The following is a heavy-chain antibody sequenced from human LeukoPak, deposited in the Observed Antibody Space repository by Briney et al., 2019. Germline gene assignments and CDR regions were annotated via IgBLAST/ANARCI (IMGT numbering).Heavy chain of an antibody. J-gene: IGHJ4*02. CDR3: AKDRGSGSYHSRVSFDY. Sequence: GGSLRLSCAASGFTFSSYGMSWVRQAPGKGLEWVSAISGSGGSTYYADSVKGRFTISRDNSKNTLYLQMNSLRAEDTAVYYCAKDRGSGSYHSRVSFDYWGQGTLVTVSS. V-gene: IGHV3-23*01. D-gene: IGHD1-26*01. CDR2: ISGSGGST. CDR1: GFTFSSYG.